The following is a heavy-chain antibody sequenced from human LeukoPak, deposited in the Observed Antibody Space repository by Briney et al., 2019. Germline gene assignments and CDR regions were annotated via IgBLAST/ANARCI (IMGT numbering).Heavy chain of an antibody. D-gene: IGHD2-15*01. CDR1: GFTFSSYS. J-gene: IGHJ4*02. CDR2: IRSSSRTI. CDR3: ARLYCSGGSCHLDY. V-gene: IGHV3-48*04. Sequence: PGGSLRLSCAASGFTFSSYSMNWVRQAPGKGLEWISYIRSSSRTIYYADSVKGRFTISRDNAKNSLYLQMNSLRAEDTAVYYCARLYCSGGSCHLDYWGQGTLVTVSS.